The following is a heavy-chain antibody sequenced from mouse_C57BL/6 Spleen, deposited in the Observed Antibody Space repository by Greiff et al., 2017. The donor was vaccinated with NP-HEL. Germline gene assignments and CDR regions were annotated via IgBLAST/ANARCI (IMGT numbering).Heavy chain of an antibody. J-gene: IGHJ2*01. Sequence: LQLQQSGAELARPGASVKLSCKASGYTFTSYGISWVKQRTGQGLEWIGETYPRSGNTYYNENFKGKATLTADKSSRTAYMELRSLTSEDSAVYFCANYYGSSHYFDYWGQGTTLTVSS. CDR1: GYTFTSYG. CDR2: TYPRSGNT. CDR3: ANYYGSSHYFDY. V-gene: IGHV1-81*01. D-gene: IGHD1-1*01.